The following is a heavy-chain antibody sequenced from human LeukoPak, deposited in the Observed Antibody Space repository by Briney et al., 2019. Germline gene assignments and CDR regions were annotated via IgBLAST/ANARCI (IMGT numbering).Heavy chain of an antibody. CDR2: IIPIFGTA. J-gene: IGHJ4*02. CDR3: ARGIVGATPLDY. V-gene: IGHV1-69*05. Sequence: SVKVSCKASGGTFSSYAIGWVRQAPGQGLEWMGGIIPIFGTANYAQKFQGRVTITTGESTSTAYMELSSLRSEDTAVYYCARGIVGATPLDYWGQGTLVTVSS. D-gene: IGHD1-26*01. CDR1: GGTFSSYA.